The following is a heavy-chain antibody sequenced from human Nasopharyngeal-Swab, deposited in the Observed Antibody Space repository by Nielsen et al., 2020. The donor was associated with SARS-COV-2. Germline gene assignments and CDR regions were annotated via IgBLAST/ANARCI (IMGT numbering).Heavy chain of an antibody. V-gene: IGHV3-23*01. J-gene: IGHJ3*01. CDR2: ISGSGGST. CDR3: AKAPIFSMMAVDWDFDAFDF. Sequence: GESLKISCATSGFIFSNYAMSWVRQAPGKGLDWVSGISGSGGSTYYADSVKGRFTISRDNSKNTLYLQMNSLRVEDTAVYYCAKAPIFSMMAVDWDFDAFDFWGQGTMVNVSS. D-gene: IGHD3/OR15-3a*01. CDR1: GFIFSNYA.